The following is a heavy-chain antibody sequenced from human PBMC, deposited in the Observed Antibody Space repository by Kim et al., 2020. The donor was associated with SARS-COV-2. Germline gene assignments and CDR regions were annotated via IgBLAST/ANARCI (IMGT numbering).Heavy chain of an antibody. D-gene: IGHD6-13*01. CDR3: AKIAIAAAGTFDY. J-gene: IGHJ4*02. Sequence: YADSVKGRFTISRDNSKNTLYLQMNSLRAEDTAVYYCAKIAIAAAGTFDYWGQGTLVTVSS. V-gene: IGHV3-30*02.